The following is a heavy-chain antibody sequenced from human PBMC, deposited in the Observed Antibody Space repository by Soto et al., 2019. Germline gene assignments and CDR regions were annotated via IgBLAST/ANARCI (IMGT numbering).Heavy chain of an antibody. Sequence: GGSLRLSCAASGFTFSGYWMSWVRQAPGKGLEWVANIKSDGSEKYYVDSVNGRFTISRDNANNSLYLQMNSLRAEDTAVYYCARDQAAYWGQGTLVTVSS. CDR3: ARDQAAY. V-gene: IGHV3-7*01. CDR1: GFTFSGYW. D-gene: IGHD6-13*01. J-gene: IGHJ4*02. CDR2: IKSDGSEK.